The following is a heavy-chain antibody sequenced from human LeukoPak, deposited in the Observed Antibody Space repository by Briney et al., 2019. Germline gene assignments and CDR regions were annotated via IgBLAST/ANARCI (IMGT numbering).Heavy chain of an antibody. Sequence: EGSLRLSCAASGFTFSSYGMHWVRQAPGKGLEWVAFIRYDGSNKYYADSVKGRFTISRDNSKNTLYLQMNSLRAEDTAVYYCARSGLAMIVEYDAFDIWGQGTMVTVSS. CDR2: IRYDGSNK. CDR3: ARSGLAMIVEYDAFDI. J-gene: IGHJ3*02. V-gene: IGHV3-30*02. CDR1: GFTFSSYG. D-gene: IGHD3-22*01.